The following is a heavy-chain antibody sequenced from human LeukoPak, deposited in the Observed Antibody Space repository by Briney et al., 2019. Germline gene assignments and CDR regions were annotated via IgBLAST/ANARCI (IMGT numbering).Heavy chain of an antibody. CDR2: ISHSVST. Sequence: SETLSLTCAVYGGSFSGYYWSWIRQPPGKGLEWIGEISHSVSTNYNPSLKSRVTTSVDTSKNQFSLKMSSVTAADTAVYYCARRGGQWLVRGLFDYWGQGTLVTVSS. J-gene: IGHJ4*02. D-gene: IGHD6-19*01. V-gene: IGHV4-34*01. CDR1: GGSFSGYY. CDR3: ARRGGQWLVRGLFDY.